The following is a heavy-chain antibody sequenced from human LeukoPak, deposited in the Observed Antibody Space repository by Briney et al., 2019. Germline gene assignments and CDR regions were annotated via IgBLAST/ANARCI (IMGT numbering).Heavy chain of an antibody. D-gene: IGHD5-18*01. J-gene: IGHJ4*02. Sequence: ASVKVSCKASGYTFTGYYMHWVRQVPGQGLEWMGWINPNSGGTNYAQKFQGRVTMTRDTSISTAYMELSRLRSDDTAVYYCARDGGYSYPRGFDYWGQGTLVTVSS. CDR2: INPNSGGT. V-gene: IGHV1-2*02. CDR1: GYTFTGYY. CDR3: ARDGGYSYPRGFDY.